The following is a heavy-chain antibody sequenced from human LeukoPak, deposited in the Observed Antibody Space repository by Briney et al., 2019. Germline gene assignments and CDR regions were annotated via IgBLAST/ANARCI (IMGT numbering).Heavy chain of an antibody. CDR2: IYYSGST. CDR1: GGSISSSSYY. J-gene: IGHJ6*02. D-gene: IGHD3-3*01. V-gene: IGHV4-39*01. CDR3: ASRLGSGMDV. Sequence: PSETLSLTCTVSGGSISSSSYYWGWIRQPPGKGLEWIGSIYYSGSTYYNPSLKSRVTISVDTSKNQFSLKLSSVTAADTAVYCCASRLGSGMDVWGQGTTVTVSS.